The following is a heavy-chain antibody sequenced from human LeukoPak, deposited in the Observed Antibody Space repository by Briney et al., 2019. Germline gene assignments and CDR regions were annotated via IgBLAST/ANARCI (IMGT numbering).Heavy chain of an antibody. Sequence: PSETLSLTCTVSGGSISSYYWSWIRQPPGKGLEWIGYIYYSGSTNYNPSLKSRVTISVDTSKNQFSLKLSSVTAADTAVYYCARDLRRFPKTKGSEYYYGMDVWGQGTTVTVSS. J-gene: IGHJ6*02. CDR1: GGSISSYY. CDR3: ARDLRRFPKTKGSEYYYGMDV. D-gene: IGHD2-8*01. CDR2: IYYSGST. V-gene: IGHV4-59*01.